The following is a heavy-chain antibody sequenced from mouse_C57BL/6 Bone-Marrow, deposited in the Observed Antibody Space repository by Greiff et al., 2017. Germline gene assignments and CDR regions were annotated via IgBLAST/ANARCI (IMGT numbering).Heavy chain of an antibody. J-gene: IGHJ2*01. V-gene: IGHV1-69*01. CDR3: ARPRTGDYFDY. CDR1: GYTFTSYW. CDR2: IDPSDSYT. Sequence: QVQLQQPGAELVMPGASVKLSCKASGYTFTSYWMHWVKQRPGQGLEWIGEIDPSDSYTNYNQKFKGKSTLTVDKSSSTAYMQLSSLTSEDSAVYYSARPRTGDYFDYWGQGTTLTVSS. D-gene: IGHD4-1*01.